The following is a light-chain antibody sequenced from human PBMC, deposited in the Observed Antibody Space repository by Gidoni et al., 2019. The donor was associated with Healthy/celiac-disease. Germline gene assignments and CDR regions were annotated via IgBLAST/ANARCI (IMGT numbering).Light chain of an antibody. J-gene: IGKJ1*01. CDR1: QSVLYSSNNKNY. V-gene: IGKV4-1*01. CDR2: CAS. CDR3: QQYYSTPQT. Sequence: DRVMTQSPDSLAVSLGERATINYKSSQSVLYSSNNKNYLAWYQQKPGQPPKLLISCASPRESGVPDRFSCSGSGTDFTLTISSLQAEDVAVYYCQQYYSTPQTFGQGTKVEIK.